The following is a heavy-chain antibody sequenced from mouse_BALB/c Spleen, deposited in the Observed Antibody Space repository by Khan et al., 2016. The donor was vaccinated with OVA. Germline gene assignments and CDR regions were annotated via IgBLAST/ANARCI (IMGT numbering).Heavy chain of an antibody. CDR2: ISYSGTT. Sequence: VQLKQSGPGLVKPSQSLSLTCTVTGYSITSDYAWNWLRQFPGNKLEWMGYISYSGTTSYNPSLKSRISITRDTSKNQFFLQLNSVTSEDTATCCCARQNYYGDAMDYWGQGTSVTVAS. V-gene: IGHV3-2*02. CDR3: ARQNYYGDAMDY. D-gene: IGHD1-2*01. CDR1: GYSITSDYA. J-gene: IGHJ4*01.